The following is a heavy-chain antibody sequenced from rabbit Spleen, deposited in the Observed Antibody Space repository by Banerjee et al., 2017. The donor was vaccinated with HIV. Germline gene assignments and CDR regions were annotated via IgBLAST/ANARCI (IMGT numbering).Heavy chain of an antibody. J-gene: IGHJ4*01. CDR1: GFSFSNDYD. V-gene: IGHV1S45*01. CDR2: IYTGNGKT. Sequence: QQQLEESGGGLVKPGGTLSLTCTVSGFSFSNDYDMCWVRQAPGKGLEWIGCIYTGNGKTYYAGWAKGRFTISKASSTTVTLQMTRLTAADTATYFCARDVGTYAYIDVYFNLWGPGTLVTVS. D-gene: IGHD6-1*01. CDR3: ARDVGTYAYIDVYFNL.